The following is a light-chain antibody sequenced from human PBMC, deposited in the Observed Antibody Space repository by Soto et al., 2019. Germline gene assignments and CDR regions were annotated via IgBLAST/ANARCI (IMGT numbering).Light chain of an antibody. V-gene: IGKV3-20*01. CDR2: GAT. Sequence: EIVLTQSPGTLSLSPGERATLSCRASQSVKSVYLAWYQQKLGQAPRLLIYGATSRATGIPDRFSGSGSGTDFTLTISRLEPEDFAVYYCHQYGSSPRTFGQGTK. CDR3: HQYGSSPRT. J-gene: IGKJ2*01. CDR1: QSVKSVY.